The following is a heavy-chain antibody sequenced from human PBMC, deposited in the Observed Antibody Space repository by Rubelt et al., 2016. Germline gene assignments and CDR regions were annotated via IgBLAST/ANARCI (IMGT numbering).Heavy chain of an antibody. J-gene: IGHJ4*02. D-gene: IGHD4-23*01. V-gene: IGHV1-18*01. CDR1: GYTFTSYG. CDR2: ISAYNGNT. CDR3: ARDVGGNSVLYYFDY. Sequence: QVQLVQSGAEVKKPGASVKVSCKASGYTFTSYGISWVRQAPGQGLEWMGWISAYNGNTNYAQKLQGRVTMTTDPSTSTAYMELRSLRADDTAVYYCARDVGGNSVLYYFDYWGQGTLVTVSS.